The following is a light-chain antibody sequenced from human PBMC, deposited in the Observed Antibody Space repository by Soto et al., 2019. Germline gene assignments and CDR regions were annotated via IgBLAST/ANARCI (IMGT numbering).Light chain of an antibody. CDR1: QSTSRY. CDR3: QQSYNAVT. Sequence: DIQMTQSPSSLSASVGDRVTITFRASQSTSRYLNWYQQKPGNAPKLLIYGGSSLQSGVPSRFSGSGSGTDFTLTISSLRPEDFATYYCQQSYNAVTFGQGTRLEIK. V-gene: IGKV1-39*01. J-gene: IGKJ5*01. CDR2: GGS.